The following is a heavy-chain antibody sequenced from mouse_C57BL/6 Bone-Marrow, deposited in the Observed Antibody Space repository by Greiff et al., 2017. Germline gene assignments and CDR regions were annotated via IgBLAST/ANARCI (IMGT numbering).Heavy chain of an antibody. CDR3: ARPSVVASTFDY. Sequence: VQLQQSGAELVKPGASVKLSCTASGFNIKDYYMHWVKQRTEQGLEWIGRIDPEDGETKYAPKFQGQATITVATSSNTAYLQLSSLTSEDTTVYDCARPSVVASTFDYWGQGTTLTVSS. CDR2: IDPEDGET. D-gene: IGHD1-1*01. CDR1: GFNIKDYY. V-gene: IGHV14-2*01. J-gene: IGHJ2*01.